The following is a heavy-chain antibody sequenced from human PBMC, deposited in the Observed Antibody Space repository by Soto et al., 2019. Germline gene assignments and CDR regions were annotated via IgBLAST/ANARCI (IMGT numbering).Heavy chain of an antibody. CDR3: ARMGGGSGSPPAIDY. CDR1: GFTLRSNY. V-gene: IGHV3-53*01. J-gene: IGHJ4*02. CDR2: IYSGGDT. D-gene: IGHD3-10*01. Sequence: GESLKISCAASGFTLRSNYMSWVRQAPGKGLEWVSIIYSGGDTYHADSVKGRFTVSRDSSKNMLYLQMDNLRAEDTAVYYCARMGGGSGSPPAIDYWGQGTLVTVSS.